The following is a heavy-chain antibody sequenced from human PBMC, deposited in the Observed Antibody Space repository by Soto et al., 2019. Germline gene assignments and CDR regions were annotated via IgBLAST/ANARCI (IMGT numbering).Heavy chain of an antibody. J-gene: IGHJ4*02. CDR2: IYYSGST. CDR3: ARAGLGDGSDY. D-gene: IGHD1-26*01. V-gene: IGHV4-61*01. Sequence: QVQLQESGPGLVKPSETLSLTCTVSGGSVSSGSYYWSWIRQPPGKGLEWIGYIYYSGSTKYNPSLKSRVTISVDTSKNQFSLKLSSLAAADTAVYYCARAGLGDGSDYWGQGTLVTVSS. CDR1: GGSVSSGSYY.